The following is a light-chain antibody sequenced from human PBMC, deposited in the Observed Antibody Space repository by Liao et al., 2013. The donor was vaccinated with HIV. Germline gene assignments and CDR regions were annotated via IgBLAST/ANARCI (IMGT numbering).Light chain of an antibody. J-gene: IGLJ2*01. CDR2: QDS. CDR1: KLGDKY. CDR3: QVWDRGPAL. Sequence: SYELTQPPSVSVSPGQTASITCSGDKLGDKYACWYQQRPGQSPVLAIYQDSKRPSGIPGRFSGSSSGNTGTLTISGTQPMDEGDYYCQVWDRGPALFGGGTKLTVL. V-gene: IGLV3-1*01.